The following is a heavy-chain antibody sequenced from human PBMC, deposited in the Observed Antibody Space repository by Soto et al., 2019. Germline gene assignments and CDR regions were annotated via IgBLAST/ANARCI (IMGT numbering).Heavy chain of an antibody. Sequence: SETLSLTCTVSGGSISSYYWSWIRQPPGKGLEWIVYIYYSGSTNYNPSLKSRVTISVDTSKNQFSLKLSSVTAADTAVYYCARDRSSGWYEDYYYYGMDVWGQGTTVTVSS. CDR3: ARDRSSGWYEDYYYYGMDV. D-gene: IGHD6-19*01. V-gene: IGHV4-59*01. J-gene: IGHJ6*02. CDR2: IYYSGST. CDR1: GGSISSYY.